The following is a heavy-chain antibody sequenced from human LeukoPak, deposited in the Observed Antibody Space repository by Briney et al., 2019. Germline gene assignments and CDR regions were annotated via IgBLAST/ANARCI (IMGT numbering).Heavy chain of an antibody. J-gene: IGHJ4*02. CDR1: GGSISSYY. V-gene: IGHV4-59*12. CDR3: ARDSRAISFDY. CDR2: IYYTGST. Sequence: PSETLSLTCTVSGGSISSYYWSWIRQPPGKGLEWIGYIYYTGSTNYNPSLKSRVTMSVDTSKNQFSLKPSSVTAADTAVYYCARDSRAISFDYWGQGTLVTVSS. D-gene: IGHD5-12*01.